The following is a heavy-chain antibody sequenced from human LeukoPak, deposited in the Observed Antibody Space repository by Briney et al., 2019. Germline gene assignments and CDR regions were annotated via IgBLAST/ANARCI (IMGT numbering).Heavy chain of an antibody. D-gene: IGHD2-15*01. J-gene: IGHJ4*02. V-gene: IGHV3-7*01. CDR2: IKQDGSEK. Sequence: GGSLRLSCAASGFTFSSYWMSWVRQAPGKGLEWVANIKQDGSEKYYVDSVKGRFTISRDNAKNSLYLQMNSLRAEDTAVYYCARAIVVAAAIGSFDYWGQGTLVTVSS. CDR3: ARAIVVAAAIGSFDY. CDR1: GFTFSSYW.